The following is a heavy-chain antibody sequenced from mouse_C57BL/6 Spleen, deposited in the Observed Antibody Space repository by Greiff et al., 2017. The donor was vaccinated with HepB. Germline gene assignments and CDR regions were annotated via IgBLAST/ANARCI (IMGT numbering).Heavy chain of an antibody. CDR3: ARSGASSSYGDY. Sequence: QVQLQQPGAELVMPGASVKLSCKASGYTFTSYWMHRVKQRPGQGLEWIGEIDPSDSYTNYNQKFKGKSTLTVDKSSSTAYMQLSSLTSEDSAVYYCARSGASSSYGDYWGQGTTLTVSS. D-gene: IGHD1-1*01. CDR1: GYTFTSYW. V-gene: IGHV1-69*01. J-gene: IGHJ2*01. CDR2: IDPSDSYT.